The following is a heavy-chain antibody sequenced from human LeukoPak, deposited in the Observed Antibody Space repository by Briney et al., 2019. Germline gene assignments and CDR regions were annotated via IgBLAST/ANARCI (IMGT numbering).Heavy chain of an antibody. CDR1: GGSISSLY. CDR2: IYYTGST. Sequence: PSETLSLTCSVSGGSISSLYWSWIRQPPGKGLEWIGYIYYTGSTNYNPSLKSRVTMFVDMSKNQFSLKLSSVTAADTAVYYCARGSGSYYYYFDYWGQGTLVTVSS. D-gene: IGHD1-26*01. CDR3: ARGSGSYYYYFDY. J-gene: IGHJ4*02. V-gene: IGHV4-59*01.